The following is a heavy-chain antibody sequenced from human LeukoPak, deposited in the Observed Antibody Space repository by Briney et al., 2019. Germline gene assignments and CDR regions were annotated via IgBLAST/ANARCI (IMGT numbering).Heavy chain of an antibody. D-gene: IGHD6-13*01. CDR1: EFTFSSYA. J-gene: IGHJ4*02. V-gene: IGHV3-23*01. CDR3: AKDDGLAAAGTSFDY. Sequence: GGSLRLSCAASEFTFSSYAMSWVRQAPGKGLEWVSAISGSGAYTYYADSVKGRLTISRDNSKNTLYLQMNSLRAEDTAVYYCAKDDGLAAAGTSFDYWGQGTLVTVSS. CDR2: ISGSGAYT.